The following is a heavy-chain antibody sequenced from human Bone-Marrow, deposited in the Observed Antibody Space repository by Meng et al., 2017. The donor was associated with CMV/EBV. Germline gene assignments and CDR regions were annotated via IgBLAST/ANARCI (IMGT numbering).Heavy chain of an antibody. D-gene: IGHD6-6*01. CDR2: IKPSGGST. CDR3: ARESSPNWFDP. V-gene: IGHV1-46*01. Sequence: ASVKVSCKASGYTFTGYYMHWVRQAPGQGLEWMGIIKPSGGSTSYAQKFQGRVTMTRDTSTSTVYMELSSLRSEDTAVYYCARESSPNWFDPWGQGTLVTVSS. J-gene: IGHJ5*02. CDR1: GYTFTGYY.